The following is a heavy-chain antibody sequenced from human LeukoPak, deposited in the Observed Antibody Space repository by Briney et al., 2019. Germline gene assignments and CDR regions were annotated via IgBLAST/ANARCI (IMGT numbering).Heavy chain of an antibody. D-gene: IGHD2-2*01. V-gene: IGHV1-69*05. Sequence: SVKVSCKASGGTFNSYAISWVRQAPGQGLEWMGGIIPIFGTANYAQKFQGRVTITTDESTSTAYMELSSLRSEDTAVYYCARGGIVVVPAAHYYFDYWGQGTLVTVSS. J-gene: IGHJ4*02. CDR1: GGTFNSYA. CDR2: IIPIFGTA. CDR3: ARGGIVVVPAAHYYFDY.